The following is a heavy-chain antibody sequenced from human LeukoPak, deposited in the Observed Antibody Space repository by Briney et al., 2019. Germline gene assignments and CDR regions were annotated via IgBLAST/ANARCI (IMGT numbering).Heavy chain of an antibody. CDR1: EFTFSKYS. V-gene: IGHV3-30*02. CDR3: VKGLGSAITSALALDV. J-gene: IGHJ6*02. CDR2: IQYDGNDI. Sequence: GGSLRLSCAASEFTFSKYSMHWVRQAPGKGLEWVAFIQYDGNDIYYADSVKGRFTISRDNSKNTLYLQMNSLRPDDSAVYYCVKGLGSAITSALALDVWGQGTTVTVSS. D-gene: IGHD2-15*01.